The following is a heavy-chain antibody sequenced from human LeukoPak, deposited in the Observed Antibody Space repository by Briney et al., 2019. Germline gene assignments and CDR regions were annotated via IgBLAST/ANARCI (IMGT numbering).Heavy chain of an antibody. D-gene: IGHD3-10*01. Sequence: ASVTVSCKASGYTFTSYGISWVRQAPGQGLEWMGWISAYNGNTNYAQKLQGRVTMTTDTSTSTAYMELRSLRSDDTAVYYCARVGWYGSGRGAYCFDYWGQGTLVTVSS. CDR2: ISAYNGNT. V-gene: IGHV1-18*01. CDR3: ARVGWYGSGRGAYCFDY. J-gene: IGHJ4*02. CDR1: GYTFTSYG.